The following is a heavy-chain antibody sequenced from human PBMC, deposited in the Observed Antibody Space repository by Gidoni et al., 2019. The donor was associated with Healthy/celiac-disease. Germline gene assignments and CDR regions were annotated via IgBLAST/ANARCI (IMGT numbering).Heavy chain of an antibody. Sequence: EVQLGKSGAEVKKPGESLEISWKGYGYSFTSYWIGWVRQMPGKGLEWMGIIYPGDSDTRYIPSFQGQVTISADKSISTAYLQWSSLKASDTAMYYCARRRGAVAGNAFDIWGQGTMVTVSS. V-gene: IGHV5-51*01. D-gene: IGHD6-19*01. CDR2: IYPGDSDT. J-gene: IGHJ3*02. CDR1: GYSFTSYW. CDR3: ARRRGAVAGNAFDI.